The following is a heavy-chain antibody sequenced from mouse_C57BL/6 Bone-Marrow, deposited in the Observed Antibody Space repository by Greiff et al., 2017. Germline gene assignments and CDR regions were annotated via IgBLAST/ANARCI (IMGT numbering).Heavy chain of an antibody. Sequence: QVQLQQSGAELARPGASVKLSCKASGYTFTSYGISWVKQRTGQGLEWIGEIYPRSGNTYYNEKFKGKATLTADKSSSTAYMELRSLTSEDSAVYFCARYPFDYGSYYFDYWGQGTTLTVSS. V-gene: IGHV1-81*01. CDR1: GYTFTSYG. CDR2: IYPRSGNT. CDR3: ARYPFDYGSYYFDY. J-gene: IGHJ2*01. D-gene: IGHD1-1*01.